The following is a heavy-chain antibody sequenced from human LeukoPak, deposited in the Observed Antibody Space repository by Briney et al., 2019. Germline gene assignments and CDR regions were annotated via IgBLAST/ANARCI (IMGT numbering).Heavy chain of an antibody. V-gene: IGHV1-2*02. CDR1: GYTFTGYY. Sequence: ASVKVSCKASGYTFTGYYMHWVRQAPGQGLEWMGWINPKNGGTNYVQKFQGRVTMTRDTSISTAYMELSSLRSDDTAFYYCARGGLQTWYYYMDVWGKGTTVTVSS. CDR3: ARGGLQTWYYYMDV. CDR2: INPKNGGT. J-gene: IGHJ6*03.